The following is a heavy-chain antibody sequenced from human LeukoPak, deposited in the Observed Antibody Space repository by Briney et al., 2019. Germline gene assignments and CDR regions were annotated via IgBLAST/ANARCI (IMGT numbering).Heavy chain of an antibody. J-gene: IGHJ5*02. V-gene: IGHV1-8*01. Sequence: GASVKVSCKASGYTFTSYDINWVRQATGQGLEWMGWMNPNGGNTGYAQKFQGRVTMTRNTSISTTYMELSSLRSEDTAVYYCARGFTMVRGVIITKWFDPWGQGTLVTVSS. CDR2: MNPNGGNT. CDR1: GYTFTSYD. CDR3: ARGFTMVRGVIITKWFDP. D-gene: IGHD3-10*01.